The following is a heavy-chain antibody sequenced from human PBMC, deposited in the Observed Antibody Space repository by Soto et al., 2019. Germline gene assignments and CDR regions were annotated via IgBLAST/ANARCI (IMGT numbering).Heavy chain of an antibody. CDR1: GGTFSSCA. V-gene: IGHV1-69*13. Sequence: SVKVSCKASGGTFSSCAISWVRQAPGQGLEWMGGIIPIFGTANYAQKFQGRVTITADESTSTAYMELSSLRSEDTAVYYCASDIGGYSYGYGYWGQGTLVTVSS. CDR3: ASDIGGYSYGYGY. J-gene: IGHJ4*02. CDR2: IIPIFGTA. D-gene: IGHD5-18*01.